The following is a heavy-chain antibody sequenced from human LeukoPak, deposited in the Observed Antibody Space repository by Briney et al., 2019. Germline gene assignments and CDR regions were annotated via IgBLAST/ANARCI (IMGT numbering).Heavy chain of an antibody. CDR1: ASTFTTYA. CDR3: ARDLGYYGSGRRIDFDY. J-gene: IGHJ4*02. Sequence: GASAKVSCKASASTFTTYAIHWVRQAPGQGLEWMGGIIPIFGTANYAQKFQGRVTITADESTSTAYMELSSLRSEDTAVYYCARDLGYYGSGRRIDFDYWGQGTLVTVSS. D-gene: IGHD3-10*01. CDR2: IIPIFGTA. V-gene: IGHV1-69*13.